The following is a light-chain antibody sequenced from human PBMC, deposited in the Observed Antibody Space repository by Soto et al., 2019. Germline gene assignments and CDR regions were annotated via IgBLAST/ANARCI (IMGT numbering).Light chain of an antibody. V-gene: IGLV2-14*01. CDR2: DVS. CDR1: SSDVGGYNY. CDR3: SSSTTGSTPVV. J-gene: IGLJ2*01. Sequence: QSALTQPASVSGSPGQSITISCTGTSSDVGGYNYVSWYQQHPGKAPKFMIYDVSNRPSGVSDRFSGSKSGNTASLTISGLQAEDEADYYCSSSTTGSTPVVFGGGTQLTVL.